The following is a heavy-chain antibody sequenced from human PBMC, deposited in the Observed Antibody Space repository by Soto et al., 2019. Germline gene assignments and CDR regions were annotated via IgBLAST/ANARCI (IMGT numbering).Heavy chain of an antibody. V-gene: IGHV3-23*01. D-gene: IGHD3-22*01. CDR3: AKGPYYDSSGPMDY. Sequence: VGSLRLSWASSVFTFSSYAMSWFRRDPGKGLEWVSAISGSGGSTYYADSVKGRFTISRDNSKNTLYLQMNSLRAEDTAVYYCAKGPYYDSSGPMDYWGQGTLVTVSS. J-gene: IGHJ4*02. CDR1: VFTFSSYA. CDR2: ISGSGGST.